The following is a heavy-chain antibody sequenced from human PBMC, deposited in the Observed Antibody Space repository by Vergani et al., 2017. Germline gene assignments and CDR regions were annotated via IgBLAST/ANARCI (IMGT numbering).Heavy chain of an antibody. Sequence: QLQLQESGPGLLKPSETLSLTCSVSGTSNSGSSDYWGWIRQPPGKGLEWIGSIFYTGTSYYNPSLESRATNSVDTSKNQFSLKLSSVTAADTAVYYCARIAAAEFDPWGQGTLVTVSS. CDR3: ARIAAAEFDP. J-gene: IGHJ5*02. CDR2: IFYTGTS. V-gene: IGHV4-39*07. D-gene: IGHD6-13*01. CDR1: GTSNSGSSDY.